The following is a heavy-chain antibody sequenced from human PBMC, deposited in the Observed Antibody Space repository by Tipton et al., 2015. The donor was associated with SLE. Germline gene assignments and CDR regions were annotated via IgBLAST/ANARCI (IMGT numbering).Heavy chain of an antibody. V-gene: IGHV3-7*01. CDR2: IKQDGSGR. CDR1: GFTFSSDW. CDR3: ARGPWGGDF. D-gene: IGHD7-27*01. J-gene: IGHJ4*02. Sequence: SLRLSCAASGFTFSSDWMSWVRQAPGKGLEWVANIKQDGSGRYYVDSVKGRFTISRDNPMNSLYLQMNSLRAEDTAVYYCARGPWGGDFWGQGTLVTVSS.